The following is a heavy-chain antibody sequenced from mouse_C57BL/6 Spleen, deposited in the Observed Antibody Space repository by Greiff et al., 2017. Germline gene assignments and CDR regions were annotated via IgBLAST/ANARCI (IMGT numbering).Heavy chain of an antibody. Sequence: EVQLQQSGPELVKPGASVKIPCKASGYTFTDYNMDWVKQSHGKSLEWIGDINPNNGGTIYHQKFTGKATLTVDKSSSTAYMELRSLTSEDTAVYYCASSISRDYAMDYWGQGTSVTVSS. V-gene: IGHV1-18*01. CDR3: ASSISRDYAMDY. CDR1: GYTFTDYN. CDR2: INPNNGGT. J-gene: IGHJ4*01.